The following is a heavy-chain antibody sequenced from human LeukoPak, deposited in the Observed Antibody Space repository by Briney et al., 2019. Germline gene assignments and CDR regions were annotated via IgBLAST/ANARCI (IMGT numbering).Heavy chain of an antibody. D-gene: IGHD4-17*01. CDR3: AKALHYGDPYYFDY. CDR2: ISGSGGST. CDR1: GVTFSSYA. Sequence: PGGSLRLSCAASGVTFSSYAMGWVRQFPGKGLEWVSAISGSGGSTYYADSVKGRFTISIDNSKNTLYLQMNSLRAEDTAVYYCAKALHYGDPYYFDYWGQGTLVTVSS. J-gene: IGHJ4*02. V-gene: IGHV3-23*01.